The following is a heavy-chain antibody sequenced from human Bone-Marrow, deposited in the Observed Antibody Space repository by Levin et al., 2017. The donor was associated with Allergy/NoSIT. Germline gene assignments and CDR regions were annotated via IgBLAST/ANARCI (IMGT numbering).Heavy chain of an antibody. J-gene: IGHJ4*02. D-gene: IGHD1-1*01. CDR2: IFHSGST. CDR3: ARVFFPTAAVAGTADF. Sequence: SETLSLTCAVSGGSITDDNWWTWVRQTPEKGLEWIGDIFHSGSTTYNPFLRSRVIISLDTSKNHFSLNLTSVTAADTGMYYCARVFFPTAAVAGTADFWGQGTLVTVSS. CDR1: GGSITDDNW. V-gene: IGHV4-4*02.